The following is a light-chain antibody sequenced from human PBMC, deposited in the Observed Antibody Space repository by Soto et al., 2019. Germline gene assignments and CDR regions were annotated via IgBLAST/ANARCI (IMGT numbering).Light chain of an antibody. J-gene: IGKJ5*01. Sequence: EIVLTQSPGTLSLSPGERATLSCRASQSVSSNLAWYQQKPGQAPRLLIYGTSSRATGIPDRFSGSGSGTDFTLTISRLEPEDFAMFYCQQYGSSITFGQGTRLEIK. CDR2: GTS. V-gene: IGKV3-20*01. CDR3: QQYGSSIT. CDR1: QSVSSN.